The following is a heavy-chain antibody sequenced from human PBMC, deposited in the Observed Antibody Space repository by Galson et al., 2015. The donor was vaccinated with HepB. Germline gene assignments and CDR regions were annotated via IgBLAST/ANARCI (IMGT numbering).Heavy chain of an antibody. CDR1: GFTFSNAW. CDR3: TTLHIAAARDFEY. V-gene: IGHV3-15*01. D-gene: IGHD6-13*01. J-gene: IGHJ4*02. CDR2: IKSKTDGGTT. Sequence: SLRLSCAASGFTFSNAWMSWVRQAPGKGLEWVGRIKSKTDGGTTDYAAPVKGRFTISRDDSKNTLYLQMNSLKTDDTAVYYCTTLHIAAARDFEYWGQGTQVTVT.